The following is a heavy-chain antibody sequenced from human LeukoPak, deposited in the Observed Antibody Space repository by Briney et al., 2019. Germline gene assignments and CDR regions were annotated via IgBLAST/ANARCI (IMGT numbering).Heavy chain of an antibody. J-gene: IGHJ6*01. CDR1: GYTFTTYG. CDR2: ISGYNGNT. V-gene: IGHV1-18*01. CDR3: ARDRETGYYYGMAV. D-gene: IGHD1-14*01. Sequence: ASVKVSCKTSGYTFTTYGINWVRQAPGQGLEWMGWISGYNGNTNSAQKVQGRITMTTDTSTSTAYMELRSLRSDDTAVYYCARDRETGYYYGMAVCGQGSTLTVSS.